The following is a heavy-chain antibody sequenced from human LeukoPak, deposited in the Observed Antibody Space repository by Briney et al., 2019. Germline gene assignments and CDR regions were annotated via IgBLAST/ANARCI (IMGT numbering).Heavy chain of an antibody. J-gene: IGHJ4*02. Sequence: GGSLRLSCEASGFTFGRSAMTWVRQTPGKGLEWFSSISSSGNTYYADSVKGRFTISRDNSKNLVNLQMNSLRAEDAAIYYCVKGRMSEDGLDFWGQGSLVTVSS. CDR2: ISSSGNT. V-gene: IGHV3-23*01. D-gene: IGHD5-24*01. CDR1: GFTFGRSA. CDR3: VKGRMSEDGLDF.